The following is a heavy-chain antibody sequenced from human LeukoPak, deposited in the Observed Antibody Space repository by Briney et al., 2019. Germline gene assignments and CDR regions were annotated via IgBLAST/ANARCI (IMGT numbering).Heavy chain of an antibody. D-gene: IGHD6-13*01. V-gene: IGHV4-59*08. J-gene: IGHJ4*02. Sequence: SETLSLTCTVSGGSISSKYWSWIRQPPGKELEWIGYIHYSGNTDYNPSLKSRITISIDTSKNQFSLKLSSVTAADTAVYYCARHSSSWSHFDYWGQGTLVTVSS. CDR3: ARHSSSWSHFDY. CDR2: IHYSGNT. CDR1: GGSISSKY.